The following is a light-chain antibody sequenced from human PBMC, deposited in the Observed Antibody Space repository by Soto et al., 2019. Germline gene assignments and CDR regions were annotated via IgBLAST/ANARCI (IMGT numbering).Light chain of an antibody. CDR2: EVS. CDR3: SSYTSSSTPG. CDR1: SSDVGGYNY. J-gene: IGLJ1*01. Sequence: QSALTQPAAVSGSPGQSITISCTGTSSDVGGYNYVSWYQQHPGKAPKLMIYEVSNRPSGVSNRFSGSKSGNTASLTISGLQAEDEAYYYCSSYTSSSTPGFGTGTKLTVL. V-gene: IGLV2-14*01.